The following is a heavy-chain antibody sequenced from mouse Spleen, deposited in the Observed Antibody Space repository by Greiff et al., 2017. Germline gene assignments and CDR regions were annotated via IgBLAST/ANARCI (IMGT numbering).Heavy chain of an antibody. D-gene: IGHD4-1*02. CDR2: IDPSDSYT. CDR3: ARQGQLAWFAY. CDR1: GYTFTSYW. J-gene: IGHJ3*01. Sequence: VQLQQPGAELVKPGASVKLSCKASGYTFTSYWMQWVKQRPGQGLEWIGEIDPSDSYTNYNQKFKGKATLTVDTSSSTAYMQLSSLTSEDSAVYYCARQGQLAWFAYWGQGTLVTVSA. V-gene: IGHV1-50*01.